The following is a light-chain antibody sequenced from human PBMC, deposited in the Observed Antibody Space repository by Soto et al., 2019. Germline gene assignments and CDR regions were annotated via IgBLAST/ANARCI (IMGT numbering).Light chain of an antibody. J-gene: IGKJ4*01. CDR1: QTISSW. CDR2: KAS. Sequence: QMTQSPSTLSGSEGDRVTITCRASQTISSWLAWYQQKPGKAPKLLIYKASTLKSGVPSRFSGSGSGTDFTLTISSLQPEDFATYYCLQDNSYPLPFGGGTKVDIK. V-gene: IGKV1-5*03. CDR3: LQDNSYPLP.